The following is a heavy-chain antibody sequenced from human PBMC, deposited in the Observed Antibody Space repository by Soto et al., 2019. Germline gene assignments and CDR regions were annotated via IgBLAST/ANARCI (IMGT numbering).Heavy chain of an antibody. D-gene: IGHD3-9*01. V-gene: IGHV3-30*14. CDR1: GFTFSGSE. J-gene: IGHJ5*02. Sequence: QVQLLESGGGVVQSGRSLRLSCAASGFTFSGSEMHWVRQAPGKGLEWVAFISYDGDNKYYADSVKGRFTVSRDNSRNTLHLQMDSLIPEDTAVYYCARASYFSEKTAYYAKSFKWFDPWGQGTLLTVSS. CDR3: ARASYFSEKTAYYAKSFKWFDP. CDR2: ISYDGDNK.